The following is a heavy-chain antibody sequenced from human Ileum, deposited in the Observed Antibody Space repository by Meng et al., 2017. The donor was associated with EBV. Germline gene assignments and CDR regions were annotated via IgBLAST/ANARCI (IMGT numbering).Heavy chain of an antibody. CDR3: ARERGGGDRGIQ. J-gene: IGHJ4*02. D-gene: IGHD2-21*02. CDR2: MSYTGST. V-gene: IGHV4-61*08. CDR1: NGSVSSFGYS. Sequence: QVQLQESGPGLLKPSETLSLTLSVSNGSVSSFGYSCPWIRQPPGKGLEWIGYMSYTGSTNYKSTLKSRVTISVAKSKNQFSLKLSSVTAADTAVYSCARERGGGDRGIQWGQGTLVTVSS.